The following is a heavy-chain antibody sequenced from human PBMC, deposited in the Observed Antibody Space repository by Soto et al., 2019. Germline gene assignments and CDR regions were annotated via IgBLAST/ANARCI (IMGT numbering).Heavy chain of an antibody. J-gene: IGHJ6*02. CDR3: AAETYGGNAGDV. V-gene: IGHV1-58*02. CDR1: GFTFTSSA. CDR2: IVVGSGNT. Sequence: QMQLVQSGPEVKKPGTSVKVSCKASGFTFTSSAMQWVRQARGQRLEWIGWIVVGSGNTNYAQKLQERETLTRDMSTITGYMALSILRSEDTAVYYFAAETYGGNAGDVWGQGTTVTVSS. D-gene: IGHD2-15*01.